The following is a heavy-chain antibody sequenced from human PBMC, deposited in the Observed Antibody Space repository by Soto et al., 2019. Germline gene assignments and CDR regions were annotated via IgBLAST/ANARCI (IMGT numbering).Heavy chain of an antibody. Sequence: NPSETLSLTCAVYGGSFSGYYWSWIRQPPGKGLEWIGEINHSGSTNYNPSLKSRVTISVDTSKNQFSLKLSSVTAADTAVYYCARGPPVVVTVYYYYYGMDVWGQGTTVTVSS. V-gene: IGHV4-34*01. J-gene: IGHJ6*02. CDR2: INHSGST. D-gene: IGHD2-15*01. CDR3: ARGPPVVVTVYYYYYGMDV. CDR1: GGSFSGYY.